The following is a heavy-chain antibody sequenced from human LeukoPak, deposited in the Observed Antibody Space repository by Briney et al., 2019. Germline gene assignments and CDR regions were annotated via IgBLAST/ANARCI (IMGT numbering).Heavy chain of an antibody. CDR1: GFTFSSYA. D-gene: IGHD6-6*01. Sequence: GSLGLSCAASGFTFSSYAMSWVRQAPGKGLEWVSAISGSGGSTYYADSVKGRFTISRDNSKNTLYLRMNNLRAEDSAIYYCTSRKEYSTSSVYYWGQGTLVTVSS. CDR2: ISGSGGST. J-gene: IGHJ4*02. V-gene: IGHV3-23*01. CDR3: TSRKEYSTSSVYY.